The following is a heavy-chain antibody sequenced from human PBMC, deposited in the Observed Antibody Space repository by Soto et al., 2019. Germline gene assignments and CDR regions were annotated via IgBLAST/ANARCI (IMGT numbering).Heavy chain of an antibody. J-gene: IGHJ5*02. CDR1: GGSISSSSYY. D-gene: IGHD2-2*01. CDR3: ARHSWFRVVPAAMLDWFDP. V-gene: IGHV4-39*01. Sequence: PSETLSLTCTVSGGSISSSSYYRGWIRQPPGKGLEWIGSIYYSGSTYYNPSLKSRVTISVDTSKNQFSLKLSSVTAADTAVYYCARHSWFRVVPAAMLDWFDPWGQGTLVTVSS. CDR2: IYYSGST.